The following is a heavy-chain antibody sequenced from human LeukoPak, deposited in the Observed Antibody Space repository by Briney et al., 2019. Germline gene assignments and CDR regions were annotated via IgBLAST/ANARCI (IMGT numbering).Heavy chain of an antibody. CDR3: ARSAPDLAQFSYYGMDV. V-gene: IGHV4-4*07. Sequence: SETLSLTCTVSGGSVSSYFWSWIRQPAGKGLEWIGRIYTSGCTNYNPSLKSRVTMSVDTSRNHFSLRLTSVTAADTAVYYCARSAPDLAQFSYYGMDVWGQGTTVTVSS. CDR1: GGSVSSYF. CDR2: IYTSGCT. D-gene: IGHD3-3*02. J-gene: IGHJ6*02.